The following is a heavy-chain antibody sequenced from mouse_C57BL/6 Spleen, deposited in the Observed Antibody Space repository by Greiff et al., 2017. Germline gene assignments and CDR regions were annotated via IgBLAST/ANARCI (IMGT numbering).Heavy chain of an antibody. D-gene: IGHD2-3*01. V-gene: IGHV5-9*01. Sequence: EVKLVESGGGLVKPGGSLKLSCAASGFTFSSYTMSWVRQTPEKRLEWVATISGGGGNTYYPDSVKGRFTISRDNAKNTLYLQMSSLRSEDTALYYCARLGDGYPDWFAYWGQGTLVTVSA. CDR1: GFTFSSYT. CDR3: ARLGDGYPDWFAY. J-gene: IGHJ3*01. CDR2: ISGGGGNT.